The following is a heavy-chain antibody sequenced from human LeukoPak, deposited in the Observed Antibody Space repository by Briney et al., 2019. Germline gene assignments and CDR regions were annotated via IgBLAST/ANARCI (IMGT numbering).Heavy chain of an antibody. D-gene: IGHD3-16*01. CDR1: GGSISSGSYY. V-gene: IGHV4-61*10. Sequence: PSETLSLTCTVSGGSISSGSYYWSWIRQPAGKGLEWIGYIYYSGSTNYNPSLKSRVTISVDTSKNQFSLKLSSVTAADTAVYYCARVWWGMGNWFDPWGQGTLVTVSS. CDR2: IYYSGST. CDR3: ARVWWGMGNWFDP. J-gene: IGHJ5*02.